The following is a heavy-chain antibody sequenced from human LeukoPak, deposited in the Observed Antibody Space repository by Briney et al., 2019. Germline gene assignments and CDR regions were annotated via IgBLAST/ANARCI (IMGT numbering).Heavy chain of an antibody. Sequence: GGSLRLSCAASGFTFSSYAMRWVRQAPGKGLEWVAVISYDGSNKYYADSVKGRFTISRDNSKNTLYLQMNSLRAEDTAVYYCARGEVVVAAEPYGMDVWGQGTTVTVSS. CDR1: GFTFSSYA. V-gene: IGHV3-30-3*01. J-gene: IGHJ6*02. D-gene: IGHD2-15*01. CDR3: ARGEVVVAAEPYGMDV. CDR2: ISYDGSNK.